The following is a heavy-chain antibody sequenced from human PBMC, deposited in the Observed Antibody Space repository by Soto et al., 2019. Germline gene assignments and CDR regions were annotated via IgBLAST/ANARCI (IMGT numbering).Heavy chain of an antibody. CDR3: ASADYGSGSYYKPLRFDF. Sequence: GASVKVSCKASGYTFISYYMHWVRQAPGQGLEWMGIINPSGGATSYVQKFQGRVTMTRDTSTSTVYMELSSLRSEDTAVYYCASADYGSGSYYKPLRFDFWGQGTLVTVSS. V-gene: IGHV1-46*01. J-gene: IGHJ4*02. D-gene: IGHD3-10*01. CDR1: GYTFISYY. CDR2: INPSGGAT.